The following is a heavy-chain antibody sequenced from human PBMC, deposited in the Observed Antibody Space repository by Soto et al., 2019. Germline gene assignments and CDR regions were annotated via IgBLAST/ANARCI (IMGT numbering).Heavy chain of an antibody. Sequence: NPSETLSVTFNVSGGPIKTGDYYWNWIRHPPGKGLEWIGYVFYSGATNYSPSLKSRAAISMDTSKNQFSLSLTSVTAADTAVYYCARDGFSYGHRLCWGQGIRVSVSS. V-gene: IGHV4-30-4*01. CDR3: ARDGFSYGHRLC. D-gene: IGHD3-10*01. J-gene: IGHJ1*01. CDR2: VFYSGAT. CDR1: GGPIKTGDYY.